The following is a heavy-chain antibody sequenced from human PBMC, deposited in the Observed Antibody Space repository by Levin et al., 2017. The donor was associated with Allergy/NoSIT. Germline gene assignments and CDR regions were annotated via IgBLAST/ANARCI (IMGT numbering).Heavy chain of an antibody. CDR2: INSDGSST. CDR3: ARDLGYSSGWYGVGDY. Sequence: GESLKISCAVSGFTFSNYWMHWVRQAPGKGLVWVSRINSDGSSTNYADSVKGRFTISRDNAKNTLYLQMNSLRAEDTALYYCARDLGYSSGWYGVGDYWGQGTLVTVSS. V-gene: IGHV3-74*01. CDR1: GFTFSNYW. D-gene: IGHD6-19*01. J-gene: IGHJ4*02.